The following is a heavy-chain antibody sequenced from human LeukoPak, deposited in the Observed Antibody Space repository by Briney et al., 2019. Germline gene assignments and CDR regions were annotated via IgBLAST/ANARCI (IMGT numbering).Heavy chain of an antibody. CDR1: GYTFTSYY. CDR3: AREVPTTVTTLNYYGMDV. D-gene: IGHD4-17*01. V-gene: IGHV1-46*01. CDR2: INPSGGGT. Sequence: ASVKVSCKASGYTFTSYYMHWVRQAPGQGLEWMGIINPSGGGTSYAQKFQGRVTMTRDTSTSTVYMELSSLRSEDTAVYCCAREVPTTVTTLNYYGMDVWGQGTTVTVSS. J-gene: IGHJ6*02.